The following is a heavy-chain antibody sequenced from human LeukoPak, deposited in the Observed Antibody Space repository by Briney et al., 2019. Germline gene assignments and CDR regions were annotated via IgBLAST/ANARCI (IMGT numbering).Heavy chain of an antibody. V-gene: IGHV4-59*01. CDR3: ARMPITMIVARAFDI. CDR1: GGSISSYY. D-gene: IGHD3-22*01. J-gene: IGHJ3*02. Sequence: SETLSLTCTASGGSISSYYWSWIRQPPGKGLEWIGYIYYSGSTNYNPPLKSRVTISVDTSKNQFSLKLSSVTAADTAVYYCARMPITMIVARAFDIWGQGTMVTVSS. CDR2: IYYSGST.